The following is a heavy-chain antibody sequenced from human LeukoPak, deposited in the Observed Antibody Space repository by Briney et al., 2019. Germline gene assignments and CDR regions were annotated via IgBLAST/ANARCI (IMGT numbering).Heavy chain of an antibody. Sequence: PGGSLRLSCAASGFTFSSYAMSWVRQAPGKGLEWVSAIRGSGGSTYYADSVKGRFTISRDNSKNTLYLQMNSLRAEDTAVYYCAKDIRWGGSGFDYWGQGTLVTVSS. V-gene: IGHV3-23*01. CDR2: IRGSGGST. CDR3: AKDIRWGGSGFDY. CDR1: GFTFSSYA. J-gene: IGHJ4*02. D-gene: IGHD3-16*01.